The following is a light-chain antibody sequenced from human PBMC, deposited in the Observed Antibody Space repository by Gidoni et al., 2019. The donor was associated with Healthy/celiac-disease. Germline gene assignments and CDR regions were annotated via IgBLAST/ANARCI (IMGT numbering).Light chain of an antibody. J-gene: IGLJ1*01. CDR1: SSNMGSNT. V-gene: IGLV1-44*01. Sequence: QSVLTQPPSASGTPGQSGTISCSGSSSNMGSNTVNWYQQLPGTAPKLLIYSNNQRPSGVPDRFSGSKSGTSASLAISGLQSEDEADYYCAAWDDSLNGRYVFGTGTKVTVL. CDR2: SNN. CDR3: AAWDDSLNGRYV.